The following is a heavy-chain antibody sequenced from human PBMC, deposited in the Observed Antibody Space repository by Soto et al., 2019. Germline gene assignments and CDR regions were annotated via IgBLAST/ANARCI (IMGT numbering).Heavy chain of an antibody. V-gene: IGHV1-69*06. CDR1: GGTFSSYA. CDR2: IIPIFGTA. Sequence: SVKVSCKASGGTFSSYAISWVRQAPGQGLEWMGGIIPIFGTANYAQKFQGRVTITADKSTSTAYMELSSLRSEDTAVYYCARDQHFSSTPYYFDYWGQGTLVTVSS. J-gene: IGHJ4*02. CDR3: ARDQHFSSTPYYFDY. D-gene: IGHD3-3*02.